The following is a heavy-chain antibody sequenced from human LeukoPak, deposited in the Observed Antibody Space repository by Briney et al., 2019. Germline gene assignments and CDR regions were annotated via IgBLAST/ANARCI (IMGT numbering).Heavy chain of an antibody. J-gene: IGHJ6*03. D-gene: IGHD3-10*01. V-gene: IGHV3-48*03. Sequence: GGSLRLSCAASGFTFSSYEMNWVRQAPGKGLEWVSYISASGRTTYYADSVKGRFTMSRDNAKNSLYLQINSLRAEDTAVYYCARAMVWYMDVWGKGTTVTVSS. CDR3: ARAMVWYMDV. CDR2: ISASGRTT. CDR1: GFTFSSYE.